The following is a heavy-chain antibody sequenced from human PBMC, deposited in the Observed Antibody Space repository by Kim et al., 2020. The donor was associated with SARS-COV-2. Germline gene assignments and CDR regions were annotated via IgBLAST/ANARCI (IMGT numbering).Heavy chain of an antibody. V-gene: IGHV1-69*13. CDR3: ARWPVVVAATVSYYYYGMDV. Sequence: SVKVSCKASGGTFSSYAISWVRQAPGQGLEWMGGIIPIFGTANYAQKFQGRVTITADESTSTAYMELSSLRSEDTDVYYCARWPVVVAATVSYYYYGMDVWGQGATVTVSS. J-gene: IGHJ6*02. CDR1: GGTFSSYA. CDR2: IIPIFGTA. D-gene: IGHD2-15*01.